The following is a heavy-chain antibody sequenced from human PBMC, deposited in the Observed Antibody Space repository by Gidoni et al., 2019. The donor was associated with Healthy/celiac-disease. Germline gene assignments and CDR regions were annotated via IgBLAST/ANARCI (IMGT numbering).Heavy chain of an antibody. Sequence: EVQLVESGGGLVQPGGSLRLSCAASGFTFSSYWMSWVLQAPGKGLEWVANIKQDGSEKYYVDSVKGRFTISRDNAKNSLYLQMNSLRAEDTAVYYCARDKIAAAGFFDYWGQGTLVTVSS. CDR3: ARDKIAAAGFFDY. J-gene: IGHJ4*02. CDR2: IKQDGSEK. V-gene: IGHV3-7*01. D-gene: IGHD6-13*01. CDR1: GFTFSSYW.